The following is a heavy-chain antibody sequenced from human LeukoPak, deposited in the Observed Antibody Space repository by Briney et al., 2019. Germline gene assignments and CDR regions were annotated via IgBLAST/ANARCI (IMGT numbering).Heavy chain of an antibody. CDR1: GFTFSSHW. J-gene: IGHJ4*02. Sequence: PGGSLRLSCAASGFTFSSHWMHWVRQAPGKGLVWVSRINSDGSSISYADSVKGRFTISRDNAKNSLYLQMNTLRADDTAVYYCARDGFGTGSNWGQGTLVTVSS. CDR3: ARDGFGTGSN. CDR2: INSDGSSI. D-gene: IGHD3-16*01. V-gene: IGHV3-74*01.